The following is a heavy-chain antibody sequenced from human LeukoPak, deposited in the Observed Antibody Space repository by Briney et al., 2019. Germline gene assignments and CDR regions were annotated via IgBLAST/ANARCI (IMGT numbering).Heavy chain of an antibody. J-gene: IGHJ5*02. Sequence: GGSLRLSCAASGFTFSSYAMSWVRQAPGKGLEWVSAISGSGGSTYYADSVKVRFTISRDNSKNTLYLQMNSLRAEDTAVYYCAKVRHTSIYSVRGVIYWFDPWGQGTLVTVSS. CDR3: AKVRHTSIYSVRGVIYWFDP. CDR1: GFTFSSYA. CDR2: ISGSGGST. V-gene: IGHV3-23*01. D-gene: IGHD3-10*01.